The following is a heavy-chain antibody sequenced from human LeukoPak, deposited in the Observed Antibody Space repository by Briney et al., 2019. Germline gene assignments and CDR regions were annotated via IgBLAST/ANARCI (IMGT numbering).Heavy chain of an antibody. CDR2: IYSGGST. J-gene: IGHJ4*02. CDR1: GFTVSSNY. Sequence: LTGGSLRLSCAASGFTVSSNYMSWVRQAPGKGLEWVSVIYSGGSTYYADSVKGRFTISRDNSKNTLYLQMNSLRAEDTAVYYCASGGRGSSWGVDWGQGTLVTVSS. V-gene: IGHV3-53*01. D-gene: IGHD6-13*01. CDR3: ASGGRGSSWGVD.